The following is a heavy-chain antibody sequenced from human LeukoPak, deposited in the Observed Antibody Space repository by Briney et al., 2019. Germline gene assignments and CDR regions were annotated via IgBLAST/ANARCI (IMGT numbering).Heavy chain of an antibody. V-gene: IGHV4-39*01. CDR2: IYHSGST. CDR1: GGSVSSSSYY. D-gene: IGHD5-12*01. Sequence: PSETLSLTCTVSGGSVSSSSYYWGWISQPPGKGLEWNGRIYHSGSTYYNPSLKSRVTQSVDTSKNQFSLSLSAVTAADTAVYYCARHSGQIYRGLDNYFYYWGQGTLVTVSS. J-gene: IGHJ4*02. CDR3: ARHSGQIYRGLDNYFYY.